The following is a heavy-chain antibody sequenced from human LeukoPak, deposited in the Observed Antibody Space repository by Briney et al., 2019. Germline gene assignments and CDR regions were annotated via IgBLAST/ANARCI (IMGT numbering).Heavy chain of an antibody. J-gene: IGHJ4*02. D-gene: IGHD1-26*01. CDR3: ALLSASYFIYYFDY. Sequence: GASVKVSCKASGGTFSSYTISWVRQAPGQGLEWMGRIIPILGIANYAQKFQGRVMITADKSTSTAYMELSSLRSEDTAVYYCALLSASYFIYYFDYWGQGTLVTVSS. V-gene: IGHV1-69*02. CDR2: IIPILGIA. CDR1: GGTFSSYT.